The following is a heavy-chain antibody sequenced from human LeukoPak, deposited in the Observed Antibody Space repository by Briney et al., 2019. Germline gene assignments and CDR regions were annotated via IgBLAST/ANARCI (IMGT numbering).Heavy chain of an antibody. Sequence: PWETLSLTCTVSGGSISSHDWTWIRQPAGKGLEWIGRIYISGSPNYNPSLKSRVTMSVDTSKNQFSLKLTSVTAADTAVYYCARVSSSWYQDWYFDRWGRGTLVTVSS. V-gene: IGHV4-4*07. J-gene: IGHJ2*01. CDR1: GGSISSHD. CDR3: ARVSSSWYQDWYFDR. CDR2: IYISGSP. D-gene: IGHD6-13*01.